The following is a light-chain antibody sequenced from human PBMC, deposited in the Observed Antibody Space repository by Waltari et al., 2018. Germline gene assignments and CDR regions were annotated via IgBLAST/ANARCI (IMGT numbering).Light chain of an antibody. CDR3: QHHCRLPAT. Sequence: IVLTQSPGTLSLSPGGRATLSCRASQNICHYLAGYQQKPGQAHRLLSYASSTRAAGIPDRFSGSGSGADFSLTITRLEPDDFAVYYCQHHCRLPATFGQGTKV. CDR1: QNICHY. V-gene: IGKV3-20*01. J-gene: IGKJ1*01. CDR2: ASS.